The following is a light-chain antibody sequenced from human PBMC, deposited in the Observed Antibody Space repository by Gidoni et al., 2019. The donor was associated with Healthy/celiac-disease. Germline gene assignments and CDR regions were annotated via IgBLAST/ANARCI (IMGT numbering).Light chain of an antibody. CDR2: GAS. Sequence: EIVLTQSPGTLSLSPGERATLSCRASQSVSSSYLAWYQQKPGQAPRLLIYGASSRATGSPDRFSGSGSGTDFTLTISRLEPEDCAVYYCQQYGSSPWTFXQXTKVESK. V-gene: IGKV3-20*01. J-gene: IGKJ1*01. CDR1: QSVSSSY. CDR3: QQYGSSPWT.